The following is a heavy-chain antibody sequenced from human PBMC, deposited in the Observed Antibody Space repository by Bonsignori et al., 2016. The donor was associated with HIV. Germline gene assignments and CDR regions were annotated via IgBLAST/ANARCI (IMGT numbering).Heavy chain of an antibody. CDR3: ARGIRDQYYDFWSGYRYLYYFDY. CDR2: TRNKAHSYTT. D-gene: IGHD3-3*01. V-gene: IGHV3-72*01. Sequence: WIRQPPGKGLEWVGRTRNKAHSYTTEYAASVKGRFTISRDDSKNSLYLQMSSLKTEDTAVYYCARGIRDQYYDFWSGYRYLYYFDYWGQGTLVTVSS. J-gene: IGHJ4*02.